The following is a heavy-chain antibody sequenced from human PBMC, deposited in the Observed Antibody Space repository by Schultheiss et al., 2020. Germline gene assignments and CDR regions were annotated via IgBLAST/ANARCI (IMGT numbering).Heavy chain of an antibody. CDR2: MFSGGST. CDR1: GFTVSSNY. Sequence: GGSLRLSCAASGFTVSSNYMSWVRQAPGKGLEWVSVMFSGGSTYYADSVRGRFTISRDNSKNTVYLQMNSLRAEDTAVYYCSRDYNDGFDIWGQGTMVTVSS. D-gene: IGHD1-14*01. V-gene: IGHV3-53*01. J-gene: IGHJ3*02. CDR3: SRDYNDGFDI.